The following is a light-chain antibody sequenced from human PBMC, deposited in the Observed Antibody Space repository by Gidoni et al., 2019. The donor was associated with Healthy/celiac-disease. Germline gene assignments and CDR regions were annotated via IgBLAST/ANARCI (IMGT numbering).Light chain of an antibody. Sequence: EIVLTQSPATLSLSPGERATLSCGASQSVSSSYLAWYQQKPGLAPRLLIYDASSRATGIPDRFSGRGSGTDFTLTISRLEPEDFAVYYCQQDGSSPRTFGQGTKVEIK. V-gene: IGKV3D-20*01. CDR3: QQDGSSPRT. CDR1: QSVSSSY. J-gene: IGKJ1*01. CDR2: DAS.